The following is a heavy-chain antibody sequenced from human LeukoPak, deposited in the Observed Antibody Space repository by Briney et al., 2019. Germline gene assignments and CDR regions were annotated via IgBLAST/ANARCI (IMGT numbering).Heavy chain of an antibody. J-gene: IGHJ6*03. CDR3: ARPPPRDDSSGYYYYYMDV. CDR2: IIPIFGTA. Sequence: ASVKVSCKASGGTFSSYAISWVRQAPGQGLEWMGGIIPIFGTANYAQKFQGRVTITADKSTSTAYMELSSLRSEDTAVYYCARPPPRDDSSGYYYYYMDVWGKGTTVTVSS. D-gene: IGHD3-22*01. V-gene: IGHV1-69*06. CDR1: GGTFSSYA.